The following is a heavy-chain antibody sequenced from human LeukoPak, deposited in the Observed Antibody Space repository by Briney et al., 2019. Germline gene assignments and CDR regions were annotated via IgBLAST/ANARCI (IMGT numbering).Heavy chain of an antibody. CDR3: ARGGYDSRGYYFNASDI. J-gene: IGHJ3*02. V-gene: IGHV3-48*03. CDR1: GFTFSNYE. CDR2: ISSSGRAI. D-gene: IGHD3-22*01. Sequence: GGSLRLSCAASGFTFSNYEMNWVRQAPGKGLEWVSYISSSGRAIYYADSVEGRFTISRDNAQNSLYVQMNSLRAEDTAVYYCARGGYDSRGYYFNASDIWGQGTMVTVSS.